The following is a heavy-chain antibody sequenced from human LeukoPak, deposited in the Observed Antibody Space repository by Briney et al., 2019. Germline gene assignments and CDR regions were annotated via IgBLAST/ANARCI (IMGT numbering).Heavy chain of an antibody. J-gene: IGHJ4*02. V-gene: IGHV3-23*01. D-gene: IGHD6-13*01. CDR1: GLTFSSYA. CDR3: AKDLLYSSSWDYFDY. CDR2: ISGSGGST. Sequence: GGSLRLSCAASGLTFSSYAMSWVRQAPGKGLEWVPAISGSGGSTYYADSVKGRFTISRDNSKNTLYLQMNSLRAEDTAVYYCAKDLLYSSSWDYFDYWGQGTLVTVSS.